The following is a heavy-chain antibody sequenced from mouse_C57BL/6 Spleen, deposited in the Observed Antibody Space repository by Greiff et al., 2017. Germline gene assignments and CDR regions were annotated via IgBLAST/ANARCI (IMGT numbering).Heavy chain of an antibody. CDR1: GFTFSDYG. CDR2: ISSGSSTI. D-gene: IGHD2-4*01. Sequence: EVMLVESGGGLVKPGGSLKLSCAASGFTFSDYGMHWVRQAPEKGLEWVAYISSGSSTIYYADTVKGRFTISRDNAKNTLFLQMTSLRSEDTAMYYCARQYDYDAREFYWYFDVWGTGTTVTVSS. V-gene: IGHV5-17*01. J-gene: IGHJ1*03. CDR3: ARQYDYDAREFYWYFDV.